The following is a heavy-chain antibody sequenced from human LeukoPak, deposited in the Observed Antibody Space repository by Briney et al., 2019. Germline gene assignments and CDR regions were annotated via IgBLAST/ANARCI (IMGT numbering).Heavy chain of an antibody. CDR2: IRYDGSNK. J-gene: IGHJ4*02. V-gene: IGHV3-30*02. CDR3: ANPKLRFLEWLLLD. CDR1: GFTFSSYG. Sequence: PGGSLRLSCAASGFTFSSYGMHWVRQAPGKGLEWVAFIRYDGSNKYYADSVKGRFTISRDNSKNTLYLQMNSLRAEYTAVYYCANPKLRFLEWLLLDWGQGTLVTVSS. D-gene: IGHD3-3*01.